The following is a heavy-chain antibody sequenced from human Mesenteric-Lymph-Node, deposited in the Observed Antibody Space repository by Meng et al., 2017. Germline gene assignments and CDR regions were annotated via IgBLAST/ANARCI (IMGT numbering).Heavy chain of an antibody. V-gene: IGHV3-66*02. CDR3: ARGRGSY. J-gene: IGHJ4*02. D-gene: IGHD3-16*01. Sequence: VQLGESGGGLVQPGGSLRLSCAASQVTVSSDFMSWVRQAPGKELECVSLISMEGSTYCADSVKGRFTISRDNSKNTVYLQMNSLRSEDTAVYYCARGRGSYWGQGTLVTVSS. CDR2: ISMEGST. CDR1: QVTVSSDF.